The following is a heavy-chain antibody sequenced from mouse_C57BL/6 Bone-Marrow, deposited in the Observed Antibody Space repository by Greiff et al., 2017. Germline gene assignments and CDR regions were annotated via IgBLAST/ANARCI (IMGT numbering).Heavy chain of an antibody. CDR1: EYEFPSHD. J-gene: IGHJ2*01. D-gene: IGHD4-1*01. Sequence: EVKLVESGGGLVQPGESLTLSCESNEYEFPSHDMSWVRKTPGKRLELVAAINSDGGSTYYPATMERRFIISRDNTKKTLYLQMSSLRSEDTALYYCARRNWYYFDYWGQGTTLTVSS. CDR3: ARRNWYYFDY. CDR2: INSDGGST. V-gene: IGHV5-2*01.